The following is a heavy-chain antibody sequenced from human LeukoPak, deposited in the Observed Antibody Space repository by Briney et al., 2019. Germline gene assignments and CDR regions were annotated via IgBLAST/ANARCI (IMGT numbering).Heavy chain of an antibody. J-gene: IGHJ4*02. CDR2: ISGSGGST. CDR1: GFTFSIYA. V-gene: IGHV3-23*01. CDR3: AKCSSTSCYVLDY. D-gene: IGHD2-2*01. Sequence: GGSLRLSCAASGFTFSIYAMSWVRQAPGKGLEWVSAISGSGGSTYYADSVKGRFTISRDNSKNTLYLQMNSLRAEGTAVYYCAKCSSTSCYVLDYWGQGTLVTVSS.